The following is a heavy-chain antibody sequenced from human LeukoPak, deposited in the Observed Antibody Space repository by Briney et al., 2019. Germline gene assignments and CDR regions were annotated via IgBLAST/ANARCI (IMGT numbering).Heavy chain of an antibody. CDR3: AKDSAKKYDDY. Sequence: GGTLRLSCAASGFTFSTYAMSWVRQAPGKGLEWVSGISGSGGSTYYADSVKGRFTISRDNSKNTLYLQMNSLRAEDTAVYYCAKDSAKKYDDYWGQGTLVTVSS. J-gene: IGHJ4*02. V-gene: IGHV3-23*01. CDR1: GFTFSTYA. D-gene: IGHD2/OR15-2a*01. CDR2: ISGSGGST.